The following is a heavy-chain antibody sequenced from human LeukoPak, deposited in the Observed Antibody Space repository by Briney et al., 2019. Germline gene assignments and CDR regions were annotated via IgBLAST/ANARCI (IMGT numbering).Heavy chain of an antibody. CDR1: GFTFSDYS. V-gene: IGHV3-48*04. D-gene: IGHD3-22*01. Sequence: GGSVRLSCAVSGFTFSDYSMNWVRQAPGKGLEWVSYITSCSRTIKYADFVRGRFTVSRDNAKKSLHLQMNRLTTEDTAVYFCVRDVGRFYYDSTGEDYWG. J-gene: IGHJ4*01. CDR3: VRDVGRFYYDSTGEDY. CDR2: ITSCSRTI.